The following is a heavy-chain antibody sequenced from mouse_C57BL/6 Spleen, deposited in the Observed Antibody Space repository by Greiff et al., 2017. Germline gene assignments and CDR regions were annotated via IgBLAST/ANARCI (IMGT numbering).Heavy chain of an antibody. Sequence: EVQVVESGGDLVKPGGSLKLSCAASGFTFSSYGMSWVRQTPDKRLEWVATISSGGSYTYYPDSVKGRFTISRDNAKNTLYLQMSSLKSEDTAMYYCARPYDYDEDYFDYWGQGTTLTVSS. CDR3: ARPYDYDEDYFDY. CDR1: GFTFSSYG. V-gene: IGHV5-6*01. CDR2: ISSGGSYT. J-gene: IGHJ2*01. D-gene: IGHD2-4*01.